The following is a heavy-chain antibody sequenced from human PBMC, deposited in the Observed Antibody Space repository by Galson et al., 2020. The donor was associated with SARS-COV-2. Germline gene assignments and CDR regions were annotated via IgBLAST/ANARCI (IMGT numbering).Heavy chain of an antibody. CDR1: GYNFRNFW. CDR3: ARAPTSISNPYFFDF. CDR2: IYPGDSDT. J-gene: IGHJ4*02. V-gene: IGHV5-51*01. Sequence: GASLKISCKGSGYNFRNFWIGWVRQMPGKGLEWMGIIYPGDSDTRYSPSFEGQVTISSDNSIGTAYLEWSSLQASDTAMYYCARAPTSISNPYFFDFWGQGTLVTVSS. D-gene: IGHD3-10*01.